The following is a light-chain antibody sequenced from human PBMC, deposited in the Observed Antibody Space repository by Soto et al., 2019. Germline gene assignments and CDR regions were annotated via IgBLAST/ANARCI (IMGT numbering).Light chain of an antibody. CDR1: QSISSW. V-gene: IGKV1-5*03. J-gene: IGKJ2*01. CDR3: QQYNSYPYT. CDR2: KAS. Sequence: DIQMTQSPSTLSASVGDRVTITCRASQSISSWLAWYQQRPGKAPKLLIYKASSLESGVPSRFSGSGSGTEFTLTISSLQPDDFATYYCQQYNSYPYTFGQGTKLEIK.